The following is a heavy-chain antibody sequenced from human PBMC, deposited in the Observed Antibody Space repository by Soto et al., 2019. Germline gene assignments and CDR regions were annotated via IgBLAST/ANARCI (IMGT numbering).Heavy chain of an antibody. Sequence: ASVKVSCKASGYTFSSYGISWVRQAPGQGLEWTGWISAYNGNTNYAQKVQGRVTMTTDTSTSTAYMELRSLRSDDTAVYYCARALYCGGGTCYHDYWGQGTQVTVSS. CDR3: ARALYCGGGTCYHDY. CDR1: GYTFSSYG. D-gene: IGHD2-15*01. J-gene: IGHJ4*02. CDR2: ISAYNGNT. V-gene: IGHV1-18*01.